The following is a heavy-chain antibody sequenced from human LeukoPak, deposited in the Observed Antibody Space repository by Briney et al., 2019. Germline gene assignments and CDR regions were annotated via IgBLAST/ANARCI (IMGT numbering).Heavy chain of an antibody. Sequence: SETLSLTCTVSGGSISSYYWSWIRQPPGKRLEWIGYIYYSGSTNYNPSLKSRVTISVDTSKNQFSLKLSSVTAADTAVYYCARDTYDSSGYYHDYWGQGTLVTVSS. CDR2: IYYSGST. CDR3: ARDTYDSSGYYHDY. D-gene: IGHD3-22*01. J-gene: IGHJ4*02. CDR1: GGSISSYY. V-gene: IGHV4-59*01.